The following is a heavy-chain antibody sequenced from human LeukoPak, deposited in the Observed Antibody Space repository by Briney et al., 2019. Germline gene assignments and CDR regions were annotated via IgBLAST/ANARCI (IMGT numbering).Heavy chain of an antibody. Sequence: EGSLRLSCAASGFTFSNAWMSWVHQAPGKGLDWVGRIKSKTDGGTTDYAAPVKGRFTISRDDSKNTLYLQMNSLKTEDTAVYYCTTDKVARITIFGVVTPHYWGQGTLVTVSS. CDR3: TTDKVARITIFGVVTPHY. J-gene: IGHJ4*02. D-gene: IGHD3-3*01. CDR1: GFTFSNAW. V-gene: IGHV3-15*01. CDR2: IKSKTDGGTT.